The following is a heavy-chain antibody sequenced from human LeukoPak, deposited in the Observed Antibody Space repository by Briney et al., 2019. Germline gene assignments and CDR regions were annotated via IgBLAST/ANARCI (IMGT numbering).Heavy chain of an antibody. Sequence: SQTLSLTCTVSGGSISSGDYYWSWIRQPPGKGLEWIGYIYHSGSTYYNPSLKSRVTISVDRSKNQFSLKLSSVTAADTAVYYCARDRIRNFDYWGQGTLVTVSS. CDR3: ARDRIRNFDY. CDR2: IYHSGST. J-gene: IGHJ4*02. CDR1: GGSISSGDYY. V-gene: IGHV4-30-2*01.